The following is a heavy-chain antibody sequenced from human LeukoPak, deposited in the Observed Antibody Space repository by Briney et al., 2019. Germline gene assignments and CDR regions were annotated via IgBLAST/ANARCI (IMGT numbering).Heavy chain of an antibody. Sequence: SETLSLTCTVSGGSISSGGYYWSWIRQHPGKGLEWIGYIYYSGSTYYNPSLKSRVTISVDTSKNQFSLKLSSVTAADTAVYYCARDRTAPPADYYYYMDVWGKGTMVTVSS. CDR2: IYYSGST. CDR3: ARDRTAPPADYYYYMDV. J-gene: IGHJ6*03. D-gene: IGHD1/OR15-1a*01. V-gene: IGHV4-31*03. CDR1: GGSISSGGYY.